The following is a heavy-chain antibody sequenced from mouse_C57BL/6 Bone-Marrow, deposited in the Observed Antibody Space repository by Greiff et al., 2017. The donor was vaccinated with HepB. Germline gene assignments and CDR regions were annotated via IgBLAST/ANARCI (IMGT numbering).Heavy chain of an antibody. CDR1: GFSLTSYG. CDR3: ARKGRGYDYEFAY. J-gene: IGHJ3*01. CDR2: IWSGGST. D-gene: IGHD2-4*01. Sequence: QVQLKESGPGLVQPSQSLSITCTVSGFSLTSYGVHWVRQSPGKGLEWLGVIWSGGSTDYNAAFISRLSISKDNSKSQVFFKMNSLQADDTAIYYCARKGRGYDYEFAYWGQGTLVTVSA. V-gene: IGHV2-2*01.